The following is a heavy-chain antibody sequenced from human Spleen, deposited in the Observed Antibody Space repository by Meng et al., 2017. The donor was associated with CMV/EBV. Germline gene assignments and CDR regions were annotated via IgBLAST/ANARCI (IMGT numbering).Heavy chain of an antibody. CDR2: INPNRGGT. CDR3: ARDRRNYPYYYYYYGMDV. D-gene: IGHD4-11*01. V-gene: IGHV1-2*02. J-gene: IGHJ6*02. Sequence: ASVKVSCKASGYTFTGYYMHWVRQAPGQGLEWMGWINPNRGGTNYARKFQGRVTLTRDTSISTAYMELASLRSDDTAVYYCARDRRNYPYYYYYYGMDVWGQGTTVTVSS. CDR1: GYTFTGYY.